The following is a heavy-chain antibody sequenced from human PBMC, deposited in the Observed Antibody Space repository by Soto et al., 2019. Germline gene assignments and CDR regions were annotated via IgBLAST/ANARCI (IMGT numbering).Heavy chain of an antibody. V-gene: IGHV4-59*01. CDR3: ARSRAYCGGDCSIDY. J-gene: IGHJ4*02. Sequence: SDTLSLTCTVSGGSISSYYWSWIRQPPGKGLEWIGYIYYSGSTNYNPSLKSRVTISVDTSKNQFSLKLSSVTAADTAVYYCARSRAYCGGDCSIDYWGQGTLVTVS. CDR1: GGSISSYY. CDR2: IYYSGST. D-gene: IGHD2-21*02.